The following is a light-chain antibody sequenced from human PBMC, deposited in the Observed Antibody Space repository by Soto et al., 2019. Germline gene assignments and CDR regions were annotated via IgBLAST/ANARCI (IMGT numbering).Light chain of an antibody. CDR3: LLSYPAVRV. CDR1: TGTVTSGHY. J-gene: IGLJ2*01. Sequence: QAVVTQEPSLPVSPGGTVTLTCGSSTGTVTSGHYPYWFQQKPGQAPTTLIYDANNKLSWTPARFSGSLLGGKAALTLSGAQPEDEADYYCLLSYPAVRVVGGGTKLTVL. V-gene: IGLV7-46*01. CDR2: DAN.